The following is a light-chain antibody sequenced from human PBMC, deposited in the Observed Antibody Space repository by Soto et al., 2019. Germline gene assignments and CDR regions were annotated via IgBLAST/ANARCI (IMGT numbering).Light chain of an antibody. V-gene: IGKV3-15*01. CDR1: QSVRNN. CDR3: QQYNDWPPIT. J-gene: IGKJ5*01. Sequence: EIMMTQSPATLSVSPGESATLSCRASQSVRNNLAWYQHKPGQAPRLLIYYASTRATGIPARFSGSGSGTEFTLTISNLQPEDFALYYCQQYNDWPPITFGQGTRLEIK. CDR2: YAS.